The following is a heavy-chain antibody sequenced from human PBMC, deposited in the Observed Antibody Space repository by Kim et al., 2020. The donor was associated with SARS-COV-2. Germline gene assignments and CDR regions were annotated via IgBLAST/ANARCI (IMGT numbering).Heavy chain of an antibody. CDR2: ISGSGVNT. Sequence: GGSLRLSCAASGFTFTSYAMSWFRQAPGKGLEWVSTISGSGVNTYYADSVKGRFSISRDISKSTLYLQMNTLRAEDTALYYCAKDIGGSSPYDYWGQGTLVTVSS. V-gene: IGHV3-23*01. J-gene: IGHJ4*02. CDR1: GFTFTSYA. CDR3: AKDIGGSSPYDY. D-gene: IGHD2-15*01.